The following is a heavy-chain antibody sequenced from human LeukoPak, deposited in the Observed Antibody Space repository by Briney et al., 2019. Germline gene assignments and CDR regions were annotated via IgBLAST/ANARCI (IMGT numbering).Heavy chain of an antibody. CDR3: VTDRARLFWYFDL. V-gene: IGHV1-24*01. CDR1: GSTLSDLS. CDR2: SDPEDGET. J-gene: IGHJ2*01. Sequence: GASVKVSCKVSGSTLSDLSIHWVRQAPGKGLEYVGGSDPEDGETFHAQNFQGRITMTEVTSIDTAYMELSSLRSEDTAVYYCVTDRARLFWYFDLWGRGTLVTVSS. D-gene: IGHD2-21*02.